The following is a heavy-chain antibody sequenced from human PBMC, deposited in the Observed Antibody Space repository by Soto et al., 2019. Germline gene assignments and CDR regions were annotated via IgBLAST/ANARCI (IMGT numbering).Heavy chain of an antibody. CDR2: IYPGDSDA. V-gene: IGHV5-51*01. D-gene: IGHD5-12*01. CDR1: GYSFTTYC. Sequence: GESLKISCKGSGYSFTTYCLAWVRQMPGKGLEYMGIIYPGDSDARYSPSFQGQVTISADKSISTAYLQWTSLKASDTAIYYCARSRVSTPRLEDPFDVWGQGTMVTVS. CDR3: ARSRVSTPRLEDPFDV. J-gene: IGHJ3*01.